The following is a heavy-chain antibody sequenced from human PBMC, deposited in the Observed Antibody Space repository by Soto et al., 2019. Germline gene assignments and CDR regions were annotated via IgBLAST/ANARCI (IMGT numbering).Heavy chain of an antibody. CDR3: ASEKDYHDTSGYFDY. Sequence: PGGSLRLSCAASGFTFSSSGMHWVRQAPGKGLEWVAVIWYDGSNKYYADSVKGRFTISRDNSKNTLYLQMNSLRAEDTAVYYCASEKDYHDTSGYFDYWGQGTLVTVSS. J-gene: IGHJ4*02. CDR1: GFTFSSSG. V-gene: IGHV3-33*01. CDR2: IWYDGSNK. D-gene: IGHD3-22*01.